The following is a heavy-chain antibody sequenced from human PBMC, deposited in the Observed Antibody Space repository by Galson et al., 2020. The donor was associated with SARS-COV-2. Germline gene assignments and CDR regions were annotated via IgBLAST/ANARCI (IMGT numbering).Heavy chain of an antibody. Sequence: GESLKISCKASGYTFTGYYMHWVRQAPGQGLEWMGWINPNSGGTNYAQKFQGRVTMTRDTSISTAYMELSRLRSDDTAVYYCARETGYYQGYYMDVWGKGTTVTISS. CDR1: GYTFTGYY. CDR2: INPNSGGT. V-gene: IGHV1-2*02. D-gene: IGHD3-9*01. CDR3: ARETGYYQGYYMDV. J-gene: IGHJ6*03.